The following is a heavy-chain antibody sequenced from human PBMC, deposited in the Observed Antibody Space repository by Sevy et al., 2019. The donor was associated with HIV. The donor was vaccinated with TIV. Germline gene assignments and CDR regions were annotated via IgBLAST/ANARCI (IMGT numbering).Heavy chain of an antibody. CDR2: IWYDGSNK. Sequence: GGSLRLSCAASGFTFSSYGMHWVRQAPGKGLEWVAVIWYDGSNKYYADSVKGRFTISRDNSKNTLYLQMNSLRAEDTALYYCARTGNSGSYLSGYFDYWGQGTLVTVSS. D-gene: IGHD1-26*01. V-gene: IGHV3-33*01. CDR3: ARTGNSGSYLSGYFDY. CDR1: GFTFSSYG. J-gene: IGHJ4*02.